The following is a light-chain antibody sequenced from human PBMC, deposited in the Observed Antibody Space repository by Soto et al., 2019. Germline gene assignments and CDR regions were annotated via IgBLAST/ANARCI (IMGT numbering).Light chain of an antibody. V-gene: IGKV3-11*01. J-gene: IGKJ1*01. CDR2: DAS. CDR3: QQRSNWPWT. CDR1: QSVSSF. Sequence: EIVLTHSPATLSLSPGERATLSCRASQSVSSFLVWYQQKPGQAPRLLISDASNRATGIPGRFSGSGSGTDFSLTISSLEPEDFAVYYCQQRSNWPWTFGQGTKVEIK.